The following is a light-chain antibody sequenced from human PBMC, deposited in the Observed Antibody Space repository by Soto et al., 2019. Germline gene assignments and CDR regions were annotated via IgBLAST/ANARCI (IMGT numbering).Light chain of an antibody. V-gene: IGKV1-27*01. J-gene: IGKJ1*01. CDR1: QGISNS. CDR2: AAS. Sequence: DIQMTQSPSSLSASLGARVTIACRASQGISNSLAWYQQQPGKVPKLLISAASTLQSGVPSRFSGSGSGTDFTLTISSLQPEDVATYYCQKDRKAHPWKFGQGTKVEIK. CDR3: QKDRKAHPWK.